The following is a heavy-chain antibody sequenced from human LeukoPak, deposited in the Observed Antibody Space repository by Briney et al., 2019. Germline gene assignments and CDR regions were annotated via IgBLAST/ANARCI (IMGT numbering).Heavy chain of an antibody. CDR3: AAGVDYYDSSGYYGPIYYYYMDV. CDR1: GYTFTSYG. J-gene: IGHJ6*03. D-gene: IGHD3-22*01. V-gene: IGHV1-18*01. Sequence: ASVKVSCKASGYTFTSYGISWVRQAPGQGLEWMGWINPNSGGTKYAQKFQGRVTITADKSTSTAYMELSSLRSEDTAVYYCAAGVDYYDSSGYYGPIYYYYMDVWGKGTTVTVSS. CDR2: INPNSGGT.